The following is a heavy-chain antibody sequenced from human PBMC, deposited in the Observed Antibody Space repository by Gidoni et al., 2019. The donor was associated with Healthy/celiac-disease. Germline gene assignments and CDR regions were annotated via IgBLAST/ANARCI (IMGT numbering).Heavy chain of an antibody. CDR1: GFTFSSYS. D-gene: IGHD3-22*01. CDR3: ARDSNDSSGYYYGVDAFDI. Sequence: EVQLVESGGGLVKPGGSLRLSCAASGFTFSSYSMNWVRQAPGKGLEWVSSISSSSSYIYYADSVKGRFTISRDNAKNSLYLQMNSLRAEDTAVYYCARDSNDSSGYYYGVDAFDIWGQGTMVTVSS. J-gene: IGHJ3*02. V-gene: IGHV3-21*01. CDR2: ISSSSSYI.